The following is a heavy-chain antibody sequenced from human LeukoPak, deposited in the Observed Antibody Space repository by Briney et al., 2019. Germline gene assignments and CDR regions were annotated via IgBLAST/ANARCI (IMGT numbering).Heavy chain of an antibody. J-gene: IGHJ4*02. CDR2: ISYDGSNK. D-gene: IGHD2-15*01. CDR1: GFTFSSYA. CDR3: AKLKSGSGPFDY. V-gene: IGHV3-30-3*02. Sequence: PGRSLRLSCAASGFTFSSYAMHWVRQAPGKGLEWVAVISYDGSNKYYADSVKGRFSISRDNSKNTLYLQMNSLRAEDTAVYFCAKLKSGSGPFDYWGQGALVTVSS.